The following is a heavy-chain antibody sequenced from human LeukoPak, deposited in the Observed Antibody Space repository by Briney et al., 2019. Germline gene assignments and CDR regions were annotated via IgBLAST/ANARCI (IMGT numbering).Heavy chain of an antibody. CDR2: INTNTGNP. D-gene: IGHD2-15*01. CDR1: GYTFTSYA. CDR3: ARDAVVVDYYYYYMDV. V-gene: IGHV7-4-1*02. Sequence: GASVKVSCKASGYTFTSYAMNWVRQAPGQGLEWMGWINTNTGNPTYAQGFTGRFVFSLDTSVSTAYLQISSLKAEDTAVYYCARDAVVVDYYYYYMDVWGKGTTVTVSS. J-gene: IGHJ6*03.